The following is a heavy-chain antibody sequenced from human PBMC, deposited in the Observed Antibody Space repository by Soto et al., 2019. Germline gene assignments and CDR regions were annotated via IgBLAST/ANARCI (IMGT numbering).Heavy chain of an antibody. D-gene: IGHD1-26*01. CDR2: ISGSGGST. V-gene: IGHV3-23*01. CDR1: GFTFSSYA. Sequence: EVQLLESGGGLVPPGGSLRLSCAASGFTFSSYAMSWVRQAPGKGLDWVSAISGSGGSTYYADSVKGRFTISRDNSKNTLFLQMSSLRAEDTAVYYCAKRESSTTRDYYYYGMGVWGQGTTVTVS. CDR3: AKRESSTTRDYYYYGMGV. J-gene: IGHJ6*02.